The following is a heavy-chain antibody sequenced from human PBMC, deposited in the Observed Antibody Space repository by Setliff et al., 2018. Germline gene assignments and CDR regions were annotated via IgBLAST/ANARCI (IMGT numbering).Heavy chain of an antibody. CDR2: INAGNGNT. Sequence: EASVKVSCKASGHTFNSYTMHWVRQAPGQRLEWMGWINAGNGNTRYSPKFQDRVTITRDTSATTAYMELRTLTSEDTAVYFCGTRDCRTTGCYNGYIESWGQGTLVTVSS. J-gene: IGHJ4*02. V-gene: IGHV1-3*01. D-gene: IGHD2-2*02. CDR3: GTRDCRTTGCYNGYIES. CDR1: GHTFNSYT.